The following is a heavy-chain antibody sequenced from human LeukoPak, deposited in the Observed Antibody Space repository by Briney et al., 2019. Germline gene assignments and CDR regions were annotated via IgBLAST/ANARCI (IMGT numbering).Heavy chain of an antibody. J-gene: IGHJ4*02. Sequence: GGSVRLSGAASGFTFSSYSMNWVRQAPGKGLEWVSSISSSSSYIYYADSVKGRFTISRDNAKNSLYLQMNSLRAEDTAAYYCARGRNIVATILTGWGQGTLVTVSS. D-gene: IGHD5-12*01. V-gene: IGHV3-21*01. CDR1: GFTFSSYS. CDR3: ARGRNIVATILTG. CDR2: ISSSSSYI.